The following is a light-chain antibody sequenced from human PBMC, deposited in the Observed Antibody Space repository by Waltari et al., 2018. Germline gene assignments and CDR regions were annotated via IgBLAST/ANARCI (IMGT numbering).Light chain of an antibody. V-gene: IGLV2-14*01. CDR3: SSHTATVPHV. J-gene: IGLJ1*01. Sequence: QSALTQPASVSGSPGQSITISCTGTSNDVGGYGSGYWYQQYPGKAPKLIIYEVSYRPSGISTRFSGSKSGNTASLTISGLQAEDEADYYCSSHTATVPHVFGTGTRVTVV. CDR2: EVS. CDR1: SNDVGGYGS.